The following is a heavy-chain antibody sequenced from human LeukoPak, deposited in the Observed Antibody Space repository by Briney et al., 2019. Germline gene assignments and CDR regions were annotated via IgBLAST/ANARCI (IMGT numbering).Heavy chain of an antibody. V-gene: IGHV3-15*07. J-gene: IGHJ4*02. CDR3: AKDRDSSGYYSGLDY. Sequence: GGSLRLSCAASGFTFSNAWMNWVRQAPGKGLEWVGRIKSKTDGGTTDYAAPVKGRFTISRDDSKNTLYLQMNSLRAEDTAVYYCAKDRDSSGYYSGLDYWGQGTLVTVSS. D-gene: IGHD3-22*01. CDR1: GFTFSNAW. CDR2: IKSKTDGGTT.